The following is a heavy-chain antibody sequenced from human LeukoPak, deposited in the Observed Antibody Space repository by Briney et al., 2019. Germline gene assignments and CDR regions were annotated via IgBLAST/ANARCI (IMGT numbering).Heavy chain of an antibody. CDR2: IKQDGSDK. CDR3: ARTDYGDY. Sequence: PGGSLRLSCAASGLSFSGYWITWVRQAPGKGLEWVANIKQDGSDKNYVDSVKGRFTISRDNAKNSLYLQMNSLRAEDTAVYYCARTDYGDYWGQGTLVTVSS. V-gene: IGHV3-7*01. J-gene: IGHJ4*02. CDR1: GLSFSGYW.